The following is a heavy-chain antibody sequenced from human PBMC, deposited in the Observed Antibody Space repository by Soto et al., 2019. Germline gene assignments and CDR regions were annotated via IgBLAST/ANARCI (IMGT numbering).Heavy chain of an antibody. CDR1: GFTFSSYS. CDR3: ARTAGSRYSYGFYYGMDV. V-gene: IGHV3-21*01. Sequence: PGGSLRLSCAASGFTFSSYSMNWVRQAPGKGLEWVSSISSSSSYIYYADSVKGRFTISRDNAKNSLYLQMNSLRAEDTAVYYCARTAGSRYSYGFYYGMDVWGQGTTVTVSS. D-gene: IGHD5-18*01. CDR2: ISSSSSYI. J-gene: IGHJ6*02.